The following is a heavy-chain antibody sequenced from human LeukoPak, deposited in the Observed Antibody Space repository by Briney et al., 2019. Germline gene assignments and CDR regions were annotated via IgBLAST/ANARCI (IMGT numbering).Heavy chain of an antibody. J-gene: IGHJ6*04. Sequence: GGSLRLSCAASGFTFSSYAMSWVRQAPGKGLEWVSAISGSGGSTYYADSVKGRFTISRDNFKNTLYLQMNGLRAEDTAVYYCASWAERYYYYGMDVWGKGTTVTVSS. V-gene: IGHV3-23*01. CDR1: GFTFSSYA. CDR2: ISGSGGST. D-gene: IGHD7-27*01. CDR3: ASWAERYYYYGMDV.